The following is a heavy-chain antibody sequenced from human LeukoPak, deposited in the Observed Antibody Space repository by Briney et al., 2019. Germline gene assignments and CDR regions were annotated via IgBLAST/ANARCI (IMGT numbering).Heavy chain of an antibody. CDR1: GFTFSSYW. CDR3: ARTVAGPFDY. Sequence: GGSLRLSCAAPGFTFSSYWMSWVRQAPGKGLEWVANIKQDGSEKYYVDSVKGRFTISRDNAKNSLYLQMNSLRAEDTAVYYCARTVAGPFDYWGQGTLVTVSS. D-gene: IGHD6-19*01. J-gene: IGHJ4*02. CDR2: IKQDGSEK. V-gene: IGHV3-7*01.